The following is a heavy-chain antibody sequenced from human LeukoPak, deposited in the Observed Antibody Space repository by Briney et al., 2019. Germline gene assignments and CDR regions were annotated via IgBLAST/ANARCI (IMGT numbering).Heavy chain of an antibody. V-gene: IGHV1-46*01. CDR1: GFTFTSYY. Sequence: GASVKVSCKASGFTFTSYYMHWVRQAPGQGLEWMGIINPSGGSTSYPQKFQGRVTMTRDTSTSTVYMELSSLRSEDTAVYYCATQRGSYLWGTDFDYWGQGTLVTVSS. CDR2: INPSGGST. CDR3: ATQRGSYLWGTDFDY. D-gene: IGHD3-16*01. J-gene: IGHJ4*02.